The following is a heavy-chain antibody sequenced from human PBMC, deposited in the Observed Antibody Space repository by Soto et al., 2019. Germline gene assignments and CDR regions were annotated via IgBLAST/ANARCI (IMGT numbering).Heavy chain of an antibody. CDR3: AMTVIAPSPYLDH. D-gene: IGHD4-17*01. Sequence: QVQLQESGPGLVKPSETLSLTCSVSGDSISRKYWSWLRQPAGGGLEGIGRIYTTGATNYKSSLKTRVSMSADTSKNQFSLRLTSVTAAATAVYFCAMTVIAPSPYLDHWGQGLLVTVSS. CDR2: IYTTGAT. J-gene: IGHJ4*02. V-gene: IGHV4-4*07. CDR1: GDSISRKY.